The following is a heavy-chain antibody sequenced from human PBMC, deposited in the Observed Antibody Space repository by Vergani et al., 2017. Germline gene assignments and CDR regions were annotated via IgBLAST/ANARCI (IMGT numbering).Heavy chain of an antibody. V-gene: IGHV1-8*03. D-gene: IGHD6-13*01. CDR2: MNPNSGNT. CDR1: GYTFTSYD. CDR3: ARQAAAGDYYYYYGMDV. J-gene: IGHJ6*02. Sequence: QVQLVQSGAEVKKPGASVKFSCKASGYTFTSYDINWVRQATGQGLEWMGWMNPNSGNTGDAQKFQGRVTITRNTSISTAYMELSSLRSEDTAVYYCARQAAAGDYYYYYGMDVWGQGTTVTVSS.